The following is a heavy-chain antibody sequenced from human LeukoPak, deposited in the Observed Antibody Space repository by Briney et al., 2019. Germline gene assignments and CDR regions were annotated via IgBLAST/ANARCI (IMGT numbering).Heavy chain of an antibody. V-gene: IGHV1-69*13. CDR3: ARHIGGYYYYYYMDV. CDR2: IIPIFGTA. Sequence: SVKVSCKASGGTFSSYAISWVRQAPGQGLEWMGGIIPIFGTANYAQKFQGRVTITADESTSTAYMELSSLRPEDTAVYYCARHIGGYYYYYYMDVWGKGTTVTVSS. CDR1: GGTFSSYA. D-gene: IGHD2-21*01. J-gene: IGHJ6*03.